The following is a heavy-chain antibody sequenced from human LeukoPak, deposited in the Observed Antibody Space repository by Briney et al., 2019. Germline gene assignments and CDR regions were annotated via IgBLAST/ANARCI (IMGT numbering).Heavy chain of an antibody. J-gene: IGHJ5*02. CDR2: IYTSGST. CDR1: GGSIGSYY. CDR3: ARDLVGGNSSSWYPWFDP. D-gene: IGHD6-13*01. Sequence: PSETLSLTCTVSGGSIGSYYWSWIRQPAGKGLEWIGRIYTSGSTNYNPSLKSRVTISVDTSKNQFSLKLSSVTAADTAVYYCARDLVGGNSSSWYPWFDPWGQGTLVTVSS. V-gene: IGHV4-4*07.